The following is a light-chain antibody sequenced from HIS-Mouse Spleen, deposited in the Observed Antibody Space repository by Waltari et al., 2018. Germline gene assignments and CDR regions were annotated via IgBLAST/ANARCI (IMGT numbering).Light chain of an antibody. CDR3: CSYAGSSTWV. CDR1: SSDVGRSNL. Sequence: QSALTQPASVSGSPGQSIPIPCPGTSSDVGRSNLVSWYQQHPGKAPKLMIYEGSKRPSGVSNRFSGSKSGNTASLTISGLQAEDEADYYCCSYAGSSTWVFGGGTKLTVL. V-gene: IGLV2-23*01. J-gene: IGLJ3*02. CDR2: EGS.